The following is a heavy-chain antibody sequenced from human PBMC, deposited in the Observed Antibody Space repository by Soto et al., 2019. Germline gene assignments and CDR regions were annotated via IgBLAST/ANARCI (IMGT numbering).Heavy chain of an antibody. D-gene: IGHD2-2*01. CDR3: ARVHGLGYCSSTSCYEGAPHRNRFDY. J-gene: IGHJ4*02. CDR1: GGSSSSYD. CDR2: IYYSGST. V-gene: IGHV4-59*12. Sequence: LETLSLTCTVAGGSSSSYDWSWIRQPPGKGLEWIGYIYYSGSTNYNPSLKSRVTISVDTSKNQFSLKLSSVTAADTAVYYCARVHGLGYCSSTSCYEGAPHRNRFDYWGQGTLVTVSS.